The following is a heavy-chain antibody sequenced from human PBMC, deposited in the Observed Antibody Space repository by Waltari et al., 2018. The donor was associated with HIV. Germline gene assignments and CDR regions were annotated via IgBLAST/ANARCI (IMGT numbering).Heavy chain of an antibody. CDR3: ARGVVGGYDLGNNWFDP. CDR1: GGSLSSGSSP. CDR2: LYTSGST. Sequence: QLQESGPGLVKPSQTLSLTCPVSGGSLSSGSSPWSWIRQPAGKGLEWIGRLYTSGSTDYNPSLKSRATISGDTSKNQFSLKLSSVTAADTAVYYCARGVVGGYDLGNNWFDPWGQGTLVTVSS. J-gene: IGHJ5*02. V-gene: IGHV4-61*02. D-gene: IGHD5-12*01.